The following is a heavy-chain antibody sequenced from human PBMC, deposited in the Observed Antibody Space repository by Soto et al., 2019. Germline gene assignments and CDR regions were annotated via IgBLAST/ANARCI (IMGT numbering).Heavy chain of an antibody. Sequence: QITLKESGPTLVKPTQTLTLTCTFSGFSLSTSGVAVGWIRQPPGKALEWLALIYWDDDERYSPSLKTRLTITKDTPKNQVFLTMTNMDPVDTATSYCAHKRADCIGTDCYHWFDPWGQGTLVTVSS. CDR1: GFSLSTSGVA. CDR2: IYWDDDE. CDR3: AHKRADCIGTDCYHWFDP. V-gene: IGHV2-5*02. D-gene: IGHD2-2*01. J-gene: IGHJ5*02.